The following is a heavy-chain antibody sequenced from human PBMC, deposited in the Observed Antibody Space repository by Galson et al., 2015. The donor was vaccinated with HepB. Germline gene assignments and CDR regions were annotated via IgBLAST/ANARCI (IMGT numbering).Heavy chain of an antibody. CDR2: ISAYNGNT. CDR3: ARARYNISPPDY. V-gene: IGHV1-18*01. Sequence: SVKVSCKASGYTFTTYGISWVRQAPGQGLEWMGWISAYNGNTNYALEFQGRVTITTDTSTSTVYMEVRSLRSDDTAVYYCARARYNISPPDYWGQGTLVTVSS. D-gene: IGHD1-14*01. CDR1: GYTFTTYG. J-gene: IGHJ4*02.